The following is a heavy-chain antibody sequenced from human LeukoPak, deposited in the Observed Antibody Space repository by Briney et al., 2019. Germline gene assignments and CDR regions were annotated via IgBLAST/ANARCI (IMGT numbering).Heavy chain of an antibody. J-gene: IGHJ6*04. CDR1: GFTFSSYE. V-gene: IGHV3-48*03. CDR3: AELGITMIGGV. CDR2: ICSSGSTI. Sequence: PGGSLRLSCAASGFTFSSYEMNWVRQAPGKGLEWGSYICSSGSTIYYADSVKRRFTSSRDNAENSLYLQMNSLRAEDTAVYYCAELGITMIGGVWGKGTTVTISS. D-gene: IGHD3-10*02.